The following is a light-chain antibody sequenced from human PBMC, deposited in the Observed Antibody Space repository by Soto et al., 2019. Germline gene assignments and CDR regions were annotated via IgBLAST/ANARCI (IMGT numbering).Light chain of an antibody. V-gene: IGKV3-11*01. CDR1: QSVSSY. Sequence: EIVLTQSPATLSLSPGKRATLSSRASQSVSSYLAWYQQKTGQAPRLLIYDASNRDTGIPARFSGRGSWTDFTLTISRLEPEDFAVDYCQQRSNWPRTFGQGTKVDIK. J-gene: IGKJ1*01. CDR3: QQRSNWPRT. CDR2: DAS.